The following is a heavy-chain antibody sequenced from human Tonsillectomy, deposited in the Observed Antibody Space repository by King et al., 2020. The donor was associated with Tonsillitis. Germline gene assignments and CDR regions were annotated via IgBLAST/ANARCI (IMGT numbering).Heavy chain of an antibody. V-gene: IGHV4-34*01. CDR2: INHSGST. J-gene: IGHJ3*02. CDR1: GGSFSGYY. CDR3: ARENFIAAAGTLAFDI. Sequence: VQLQQWGAGLLKPSETLSLTCAVYGGSFSGYYWSWIRQPPGKGLEWIGEINHSGSTRYKSSLKSRVTISVDTSKNQFSLKLSSLTAADTAVYYCARENFIAAAGTLAFDIWGQGTMVTVSS. D-gene: IGHD6-13*01.